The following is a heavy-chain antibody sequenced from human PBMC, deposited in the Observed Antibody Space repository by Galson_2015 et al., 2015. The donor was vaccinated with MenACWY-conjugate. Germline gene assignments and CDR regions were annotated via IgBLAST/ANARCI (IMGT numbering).Heavy chain of an antibody. CDR1: GFTFRSYI. CDR2: ISYDGSNK. Sequence: SLRLSCAASGFTFRSYIMYWVRQAPGKGLEWVAVISYDGSNKYYADSVKGRFTISRDNSKNTLYLQMNSLRAEDTAVYYCAKKRPFDYWGQGTLVTVSS. J-gene: IGHJ4*02. D-gene: IGHD1-1*01. V-gene: IGHV3-30*18. CDR3: AKKRPFDY.